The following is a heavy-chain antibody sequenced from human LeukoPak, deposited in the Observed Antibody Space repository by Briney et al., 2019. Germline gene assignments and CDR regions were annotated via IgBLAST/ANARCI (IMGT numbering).Heavy chain of an antibody. CDR3: ARLTYSSGWYTHLDY. CDR2: IYYSGST. D-gene: IGHD6-19*01. V-gene: IGHV4-61*01. Sequence: PSETLSLTCTVSGGSVSSGSYYWSWIRQPPGKGLEWIGYIYYSGSTNYNPSLKSRVTISVDTSKNQFSLKLSSVTAADTAVHYCARLTYSSGWYTHLDYWGQGTLVTVSS. CDR1: GGSVSSGSYY. J-gene: IGHJ4*02.